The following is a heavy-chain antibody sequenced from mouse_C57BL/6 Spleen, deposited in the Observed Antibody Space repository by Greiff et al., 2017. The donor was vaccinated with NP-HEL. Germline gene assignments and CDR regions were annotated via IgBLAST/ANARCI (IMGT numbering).Heavy chain of an antibody. Sequence: EVKLEESGPGLVKPSQSLSLTCSVTGYSITSGYYWNWIRQFPGNKLEWMGYISYDGSNNYNPSLKNRISITRDTSKNQFFLKLNSVTTEDTATYYCARGGYYGSSYNWFAYWGQGTLVTVSA. J-gene: IGHJ3*01. V-gene: IGHV3-6*01. D-gene: IGHD1-1*01. CDR2: ISYDGSN. CDR3: ARGGYYGSSYNWFAY. CDR1: GYSITSGYY.